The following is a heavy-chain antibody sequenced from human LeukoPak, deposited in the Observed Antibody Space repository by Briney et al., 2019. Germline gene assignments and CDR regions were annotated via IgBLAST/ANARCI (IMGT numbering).Heavy chain of an antibody. CDR2: IYPGDSAT. J-gene: IGHJ4*02. CDR1: EYRFISFW. Sequence: GESLKISCKGPEYRFISFWIAWARQMHGKGLEWMRIIYPGDSATRYRPSFQGQVTISADKSISAAYLQWSSLKASDTAMYYCARRRAVAGVYYFDYWGQGALVTVSS. V-gene: IGHV5-51*01. D-gene: IGHD6-19*01. CDR3: ARRRAVAGVYYFDY.